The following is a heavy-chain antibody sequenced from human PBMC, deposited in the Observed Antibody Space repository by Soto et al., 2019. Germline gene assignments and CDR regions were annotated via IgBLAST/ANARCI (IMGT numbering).Heavy chain of an antibody. J-gene: IGHJ5*02. Sequence: PSQTLSLTGAISGDSVSSNSAAWNWIRQSPSRGLEWLGRTYYRSKWYNDYAVSVKSRITINPDTSKNQFSLQLNSVTPEDTAVYYCARGRFLEWLLFWGYNWFDPWGQGTLVTVSS. CDR3: ARGRFLEWLLFWGYNWFDP. CDR1: GDSVSSNSAA. V-gene: IGHV6-1*01. CDR2: TYYRSKWYN. D-gene: IGHD3-3*01.